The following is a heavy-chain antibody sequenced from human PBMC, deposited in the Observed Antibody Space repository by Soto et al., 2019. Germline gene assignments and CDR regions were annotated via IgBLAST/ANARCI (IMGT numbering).Heavy chain of an antibody. V-gene: IGHV4-61*08. D-gene: IGHD2-2*01. J-gene: IGHJ4*02. CDR3: ARDCGGSTSCYGTVGFFDY. CDR1: GGSISSGDYY. CDR2: IYYSGST. Sequence: SETLSLTCTVSGGSISSGDYYWSWIRQPPGKGLEWIGYIYYSGSTNYNPSLKSRVTISVDTSKNQFSLKLSSVTAADTAVYYCARDCGGSTSCYGTVGFFDYWGQGTLVTVSS.